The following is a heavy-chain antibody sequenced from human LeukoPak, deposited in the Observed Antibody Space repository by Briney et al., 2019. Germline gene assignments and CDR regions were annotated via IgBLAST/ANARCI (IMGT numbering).Heavy chain of an antibody. CDR2: INPKSGGT. V-gene: IGHV1-2*02. D-gene: IGHD3-10*01. CDR3: ATNILVRDIINWFDP. Sequence: ASVKVSCKASGYSFTGHYIHWVRQAPGQGLEWMGWINPKSGGTNYAQKFQGRVTMTRDTSISTAYMELSSLRYDDTAVYYCATNILVRDIINWFDPWGQGTLVTVSS. J-gene: IGHJ5*02. CDR1: GYSFTGHY.